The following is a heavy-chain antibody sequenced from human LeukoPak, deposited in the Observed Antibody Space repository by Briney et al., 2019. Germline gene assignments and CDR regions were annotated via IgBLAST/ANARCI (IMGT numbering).Heavy chain of an antibody. CDR2: ISYDGSSK. J-gene: IGHJ4*02. CDR3: ARGVDYYDSSGTIDY. CDR1: GFTFSGYA. D-gene: IGHD3-22*01. V-gene: IGHV3-30*04. Sequence: GGSLRLSCAASGFTFSGYAMHWVRQAPGRGLEWVAVISYDGSSKNYADSVKDRFTISRDNSKNTLYLQMNSLRVDDTAVYYCARGVDYYDSSGTIDYWGQGTLVTVSS.